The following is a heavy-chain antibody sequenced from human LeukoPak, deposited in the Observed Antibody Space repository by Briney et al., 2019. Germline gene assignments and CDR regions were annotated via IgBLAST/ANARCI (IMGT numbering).Heavy chain of an antibody. V-gene: IGHV3-30-3*01. CDR2: ISYDGSNK. Sequence: GRSLRLSCAASGFTFGSYAMHWVRQAPGKGLEWVAVISYDGSNKYYADSVKGRFTISRDNSKNTLYLQMNSLRAEDTAVYYCARDRVYSSSSYYYYYYGMDVWGQGTTVTVSS. CDR3: ARDRVYSSSSYYYYYYGMDV. CDR1: GFTFGSYA. D-gene: IGHD6-6*01. J-gene: IGHJ6*02.